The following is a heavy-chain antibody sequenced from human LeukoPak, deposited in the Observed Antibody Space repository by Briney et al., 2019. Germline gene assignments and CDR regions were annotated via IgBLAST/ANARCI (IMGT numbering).Heavy chain of an antibody. J-gene: IGHJ4*02. CDR2: IYYSGST. V-gene: IGHV4-34*09. CDR3: ARDAENYFDY. CDR1: GGSFSGYY. Sequence: PSETLSLTCAVYGGSFSGYYWSWIRQPPGKGLEWIGYIYYSGSTYYNPSLKSRVTISVDTSKNQFSLKLSSVTAADTAVYYCARDAENYFDYWGQGTLVTVSS.